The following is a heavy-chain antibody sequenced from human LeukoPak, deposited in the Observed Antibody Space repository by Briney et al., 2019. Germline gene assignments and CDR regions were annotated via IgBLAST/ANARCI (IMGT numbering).Heavy chain of an antibody. CDR2: IYYSGST. Sequence: SETLSLTCTVSGGSISSSSYYWGWIRQPPGKGLEWIGSIYYSGSTYYNPSLKSRVTISVDTSKNQFSLKLSSVTAADTAVYYCAILYYDILTGYSPGAFDIWGQGTMVTVSS. V-gene: IGHV4-39*07. J-gene: IGHJ3*02. D-gene: IGHD3-9*01. CDR3: AILYYDILTGYSPGAFDI. CDR1: GGSISSSSYY.